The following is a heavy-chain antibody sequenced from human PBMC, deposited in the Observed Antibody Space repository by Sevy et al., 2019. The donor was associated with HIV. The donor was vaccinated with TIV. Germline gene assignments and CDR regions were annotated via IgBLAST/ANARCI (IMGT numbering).Heavy chain of an antibody. Sequence: SETLSLTCTVSGISISNYYWTWIRQPPGKGLEWIGYIYYTGSSDSNPSLKSRVTTSVDTSMNQFSLKLSSVTAADTAIYYCARGGPNQQQLDYFDSWGQGILVTVSS. CDR2: IYYTGSS. J-gene: IGHJ4*02. CDR3: ARGGPNQQQLDYFDS. V-gene: IGHV4-59*01. CDR1: GISISNYY. D-gene: IGHD6-13*01.